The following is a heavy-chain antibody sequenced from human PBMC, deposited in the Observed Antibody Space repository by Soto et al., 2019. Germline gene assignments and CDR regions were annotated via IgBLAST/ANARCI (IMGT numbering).Heavy chain of an antibody. Sequence: ASVKVSCKASGYTFTIYGIIWVRQAPGQGLEWMGWISAYNGNTNYAQKLQGRVTMTTDTSTSTAYMELRSLRSDDTAVYYCARDLFAGGDWFDPWGQGTLVTVSS. D-gene: IGHD3-10*01. CDR1: GYTFTIYG. V-gene: IGHV1-18*01. CDR2: ISAYNGNT. J-gene: IGHJ5*02. CDR3: ARDLFAGGDWFDP.